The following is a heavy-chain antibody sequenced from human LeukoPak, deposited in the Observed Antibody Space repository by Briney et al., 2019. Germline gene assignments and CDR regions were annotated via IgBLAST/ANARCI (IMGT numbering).Heavy chain of an antibody. CDR1: GFDFATYW. CDR3: ARGTSTAPGIDY. J-gene: IGHJ4*02. V-gene: IGHV3-74*01. D-gene: IGHD6-13*01. CDR2: INSDGSSA. Sequence: PGGSLRLSCAASGFDFATYWMYWVRQVPGKGLVWVAQINSDGSSATYGDSAEGRFSISRDNAKNTLSLYMSSLRAEDTAVYYCARGTSTAPGIDYWGQGTLVAVSS.